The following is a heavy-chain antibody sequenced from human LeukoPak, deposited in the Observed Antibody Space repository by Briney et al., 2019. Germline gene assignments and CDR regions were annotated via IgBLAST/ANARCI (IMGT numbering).Heavy chain of an antibody. Sequence: ASVKVSCKASGGTFSSYAISWVRQAPGQGLEWMGGIIPIFGTANYAQKFQGRVTITADKSTSTAYMELSSLRSEDTAVYYCARDHESYYGSGSYRGMIDYWGQGTLVTVSS. CDR2: IIPIFGTA. D-gene: IGHD3-10*01. CDR3: ARDHESYYGSGSYRGMIDY. J-gene: IGHJ4*02. V-gene: IGHV1-69*06. CDR1: GGTFSSYA.